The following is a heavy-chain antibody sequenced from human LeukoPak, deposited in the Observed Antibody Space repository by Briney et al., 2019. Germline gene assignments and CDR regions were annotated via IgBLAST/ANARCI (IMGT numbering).Heavy chain of an antibody. V-gene: IGHV4-59*01. CDR2: RYHSGRT. J-gene: IGHJ4*02. Sequence: SETLSLTCTDSGGSIRSYYWRWIRQPSGRGLEWFGYRYHSGRTNYNLCRKSRVTIHVYTSQNQYSLKLTSVPAADTAVYYCARSGYSAGFDYWGQGTLVTVSS. CDR3: ARSGYSAGFDY. CDR1: GGSIRSYY. D-gene: IGHD5-18*01.